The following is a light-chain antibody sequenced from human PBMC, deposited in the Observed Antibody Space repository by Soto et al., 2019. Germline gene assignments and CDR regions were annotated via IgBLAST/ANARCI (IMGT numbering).Light chain of an antibody. CDR1: QGISNY. CDR3: QKYNCAPQV. Sequence: DIQMTQSPSSLSASVGDRVTITCRASQGISNYLAWYQQKPGKVPKLLIYAASTLQSVVPSRFSGSGSGTDFTLTISSRQPEDVATYYCQKYNCAPQVFGQGTRLEIK. V-gene: IGKV1-27*01. CDR2: AAS. J-gene: IGKJ5*01.